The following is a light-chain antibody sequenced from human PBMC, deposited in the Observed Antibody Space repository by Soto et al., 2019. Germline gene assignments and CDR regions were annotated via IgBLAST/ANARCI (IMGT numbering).Light chain of an antibody. V-gene: IGLV1-47*02. CDR3: ASWDATLSGWV. Sequence: QPVLTQPPSASGTPGQGLIISCSGNSSNIGSNYVYWYRLLPGTATKLVMFSDVTRPPGVPDRFSGSKSGTSASLAISGLRPEDEADYFWASWDATLSGWVFGGGTKLTVL. J-gene: IGLJ3*02. CDR1: SSNIGSNY. CDR2: SDV.